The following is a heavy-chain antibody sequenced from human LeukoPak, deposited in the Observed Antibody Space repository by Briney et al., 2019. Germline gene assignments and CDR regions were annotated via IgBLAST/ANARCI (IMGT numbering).Heavy chain of an antibody. CDR2: ISSSSSYI. D-gene: IGHD6-6*01. J-gene: IGHJ4*02. CDR1: GFSLRNCG. V-gene: IGHV3-21*01. CDR3: ARGHHSSALDY. Sequence: PGGSLRLSCAASGFSLRNCGMHWVRQAPGKGLEWVSSISSSSSYIYYADSVKGRFTISRDNSKNTLYLQMNSLRAEDTAVYYCARGHHSSALDYWGQGTLVTVSS.